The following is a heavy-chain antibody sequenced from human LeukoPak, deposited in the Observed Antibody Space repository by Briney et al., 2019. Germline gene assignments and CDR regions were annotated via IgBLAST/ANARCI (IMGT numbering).Heavy chain of an antibody. Sequence: GGSLRLSCAAFGFTFDSYAMNWVRQAPGKGLEWVSAISSSGGSTYYADSVKGRFTISRDNSKNTLYLQMNSLRAEDTAVYYCAKDDSADAATADFDYWGQGTLVTVSS. CDR2: ISSSGGST. CDR3: AKDDSADAATADFDY. V-gene: IGHV3-23*01. CDR1: GFTFDSYA. D-gene: IGHD6-13*01. J-gene: IGHJ4*02.